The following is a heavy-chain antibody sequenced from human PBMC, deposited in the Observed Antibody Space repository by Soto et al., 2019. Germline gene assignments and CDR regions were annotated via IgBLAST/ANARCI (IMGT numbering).Heavy chain of an antibody. Sequence: LRLSCATSGFPFSDYYMSWIRQAPGKGLEWLSHISPKSTYRNYADSVKGRFTISRDNTKSSLSLQMNSLGVEDTAVYYCARGGGGGLFEHWGQGVLVTVSS. CDR3: ARGGGGGLFEH. V-gene: IGHV3-11*06. J-gene: IGHJ4*02. D-gene: IGHD2-21*01. CDR1: GFPFSDYY. CDR2: ISPKSTYR.